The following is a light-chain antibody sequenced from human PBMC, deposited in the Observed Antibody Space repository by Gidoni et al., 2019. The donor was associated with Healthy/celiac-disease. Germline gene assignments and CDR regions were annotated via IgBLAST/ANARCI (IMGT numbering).Light chain of an antibody. J-gene: IGKJ1*01. CDR2: GAS. V-gene: IGKV3-15*01. Sequence: EIVMTQSPATLSVSPGERATLSCGASQSVSSNLAWYQQKPGQAPRLLIYGASTRATDIPARFSGSGSGTEFTLTISSLQSEDFAVYSCQQYNNWPWTFGQXTKVEIK. CDR3: QQYNNWPWT. CDR1: QSVSSN.